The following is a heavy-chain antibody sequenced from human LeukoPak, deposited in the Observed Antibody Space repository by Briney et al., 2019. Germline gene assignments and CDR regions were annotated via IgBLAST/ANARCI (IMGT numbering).Heavy chain of an antibody. D-gene: IGHD6-19*01. V-gene: IGHV3-53*01. J-gene: IGHJ3*02. CDR3: ARPRGSSGAFDI. Sequence: PGGSLRLSCAASGFTVSSNYMSWVRQAPGTGLEWVSLIYSGGTTYYADSVKGRFTLSRDNSKSTLYLQMNSLRADDTAVYYCARPRGSSGAFDIWGQGTMVTIS. CDR2: IYSGGTT. CDR1: GFTVSSNY.